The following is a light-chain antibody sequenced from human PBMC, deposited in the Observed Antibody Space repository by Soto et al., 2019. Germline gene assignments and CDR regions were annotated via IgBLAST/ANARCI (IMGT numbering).Light chain of an antibody. CDR3: QQLNSYPYT. CDR1: QGISSY. J-gene: IGKJ2*01. CDR2: AAS. Sequence: DIQLTQSPSFLSASVGDRVTITCRAGQGISSYVAWYQQKPGKVPKALIYAASTLQSGVPSRFSGSGSGTEFTLTISSLQPEDFATYYCQQLNSYPYTFGQGTKLEIK. V-gene: IGKV1-9*01.